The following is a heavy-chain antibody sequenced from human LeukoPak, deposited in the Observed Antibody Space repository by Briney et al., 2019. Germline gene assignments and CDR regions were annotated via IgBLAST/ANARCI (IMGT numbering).Heavy chain of an antibody. Sequence: GGSLRLSCAASGFTFSSYGMHWVRQAPGKGLEWVAVISYDGSNKYYADSVKGRFTISRDNSKNTLYLQMNSLRAEDTAVYYCAKGITFGGVIVMGFDYWGQGTLVTVSS. V-gene: IGHV3-30*18. D-gene: IGHD3-16*02. CDR3: AKGITFGGVIVMGFDY. J-gene: IGHJ4*02. CDR1: GFTFSSYG. CDR2: ISYDGSNK.